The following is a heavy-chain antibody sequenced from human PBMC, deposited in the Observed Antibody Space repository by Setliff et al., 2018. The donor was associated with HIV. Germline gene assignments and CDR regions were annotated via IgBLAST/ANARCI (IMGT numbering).Heavy chain of an antibody. J-gene: IGHJ4*02. V-gene: IGHV4-61*09. D-gene: IGHD2-2*01. CDR1: GGSISSGTYY. CDR2: IYASGST. Sequence: PSETLSLTCTVSGGSISSGTYYWSWIRQPAGKGLEWLGHIYASGSTNYNPSLKSRVTISIDTSKNQFSLKLTSVTAADTAVYYCARAMGGSRTDFDYWGQGTLVTVSS. CDR3: ARAMGGSRTDFDY.